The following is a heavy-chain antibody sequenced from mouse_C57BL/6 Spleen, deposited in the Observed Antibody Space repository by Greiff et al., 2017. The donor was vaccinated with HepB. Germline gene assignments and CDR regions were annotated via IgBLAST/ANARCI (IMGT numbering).Heavy chain of an antibody. CDR2: IYPGSGST. V-gene: IGHV1-55*01. CDR3: ARSMVTTEIDY. J-gene: IGHJ2*01. CDR1: GYTFTSYW. D-gene: IGHD2-2*01. Sequence: QVQLQQSGAELVKPGASVKMSCKASGYTFTSYWITWVKQRPGQGLEWIGDIYPGSGSTNYNEKFKSKATLTVDTSSSTAYMQLSSLTSEDSAVYYCARSMVTTEIDYWGQGTTLTVSS.